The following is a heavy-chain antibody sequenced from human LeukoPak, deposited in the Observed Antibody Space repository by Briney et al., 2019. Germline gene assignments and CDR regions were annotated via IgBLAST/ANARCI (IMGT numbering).Heavy chain of an antibody. D-gene: IGHD1-26*01. CDR3: ARDRYGGSHGGDFDY. CDR2: INPSGGST. J-gene: IGHJ4*02. V-gene: IGHV1-46*02. Sequence: ASVKVSCKASGYTFNSYYMHWVRQAPGQGLEWMGIINPSGGSTSYAQKFQGRVTMTRDTSTSTVYMELSSLRSEDTAVYYCARDRYGGSHGGDFDYWGQGTLVTVSS. CDR1: GYTFNSYY.